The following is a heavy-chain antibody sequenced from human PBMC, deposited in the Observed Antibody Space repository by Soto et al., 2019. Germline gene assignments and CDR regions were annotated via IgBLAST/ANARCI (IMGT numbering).Heavy chain of an antibody. CDR2: ISYDGSNK. Sequence: LRLSCAASGFTFSSYGMHWVRQAPGKGLEWVAVISYDGSNKYYADSVKGRFTISRDNSKKTLYLQMSSLRAEDTAVYYCVRVFDTYYFDLWGQGNMVTVSS. V-gene: IGHV3-30*03. J-gene: IGHJ4*02. CDR1: GFTFSSYG. CDR3: VRVFDTYYFDL. D-gene: IGHD3-9*01.